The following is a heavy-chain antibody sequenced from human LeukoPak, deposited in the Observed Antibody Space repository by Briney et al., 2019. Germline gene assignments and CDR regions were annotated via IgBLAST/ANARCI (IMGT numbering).Heavy chain of an antibody. CDR2: IKQDGSEK. V-gene: IGHV3-7*01. CDR1: GFTFSSYA. Sequence: GSLRLSCAASGFTFSSYAMSWVRQAPGKGLEWVANIKQDGSEKYYVDSVKGRFTISRDNVKNSLYLQMNSLRAEDTAVYYCARKNGLDYWGQGTLVTVSS. J-gene: IGHJ4*02. CDR3: ARKNGLDY.